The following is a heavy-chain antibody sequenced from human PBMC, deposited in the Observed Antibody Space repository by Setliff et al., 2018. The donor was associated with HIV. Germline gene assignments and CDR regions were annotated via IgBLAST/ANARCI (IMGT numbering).Heavy chain of an antibody. CDR1: GFTFGDYA. V-gene: IGHV3-49*04. J-gene: IGHJ6*03. Sequence: PAGSLRLSCTASGFTFGDYAMSWVRQAPGKGLEWVGFIRSKAYGGTTEYAASVKGRFTISRDDSKSIAYLQMNSLKTEDTAVYYCTREVVPAAMGYYYYYMDVWGKGTTVTVSS. D-gene: IGHD2-2*01. CDR2: IRSKAYGGTT. CDR3: TREVVPAAMGYYYYYMDV.